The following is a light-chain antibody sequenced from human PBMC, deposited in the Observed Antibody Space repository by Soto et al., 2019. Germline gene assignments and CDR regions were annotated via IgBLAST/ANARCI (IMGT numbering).Light chain of an antibody. V-gene: IGLV2-11*01. CDR3: DSYTARDIWV. J-gene: IGLJ3*02. CDR1: NSDVGRYNF. Sequence: QSALTQPRSVSGSPGQSVTISCTGTNSDVGRYNFVSWYQQLPGKAPKLLISAVSQRPSGVPDRFSGSKSGNTASLTISGLQADDEADYFCDSYTARDIWVFGGGTKLTVL. CDR2: AVS.